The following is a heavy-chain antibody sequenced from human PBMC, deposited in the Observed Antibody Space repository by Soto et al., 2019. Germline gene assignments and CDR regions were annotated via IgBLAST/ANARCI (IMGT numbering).Heavy chain of an antibody. CDR1: GGTFSSYT. CDR2: ISPIFGTP. CDR3: ARVVVGSRLSLDY. V-gene: IGHV1-69*01. D-gene: IGHD1-26*01. Sequence: QVQLVQSGAEVKKPGSSVTVSCKASGGTFSSYTISWVRQAPGRGLEWMAGISPIFGTPIYAQKFQDRVTITADDATMTAYMEMNRLTSEDTAVYYCARVVVGSRLSLDYWGQGTLVTISS. J-gene: IGHJ4*02.